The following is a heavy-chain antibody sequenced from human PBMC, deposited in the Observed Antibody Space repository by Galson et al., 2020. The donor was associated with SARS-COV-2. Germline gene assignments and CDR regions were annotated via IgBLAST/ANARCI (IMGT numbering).Heavy chain of an antibody. CDR1: GLTFSNYW. J-gene: IGHJ4*02. Sequence: GGSLRLSCAASGLTFSNYWMSWVRQAPGKGLEWVANIKQDGSEKYYVDSVKGRFTISRDNVKNSLFLQMSSLRVEDTAIYFCTATNVAVAGYFWGQGTLVTVSS. CDR2: IKQDGSEK. CDR3: TATNVAVAGYF. V-gene: IGHV3-7*01. D-gene: IGHD6-19*01.